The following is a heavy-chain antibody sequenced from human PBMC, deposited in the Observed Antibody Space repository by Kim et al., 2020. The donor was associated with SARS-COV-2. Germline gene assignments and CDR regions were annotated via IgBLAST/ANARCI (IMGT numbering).Heavy chain of an antibody. J-gene: IGHJ5*02. CDR3: VRGGDSSSWYWEKVFWFDP. CDR1: GGTFSSFA. Sequence: SVKVSCKASGGTFSSFAISWVRQAPGQGLEWMGRIIPILGIANYAQKFQGRVTITADKSTSTAYMELSSLRSEDTAVYYCVRGGDSSSWYWEKVFWFDP. D-gene: IGHD6-13*01. V-gene: IGHV1-69*10. CDR2: IIPILGIA.